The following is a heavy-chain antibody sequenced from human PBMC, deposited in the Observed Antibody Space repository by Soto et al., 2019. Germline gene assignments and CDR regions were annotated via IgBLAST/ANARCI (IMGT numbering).Heavy chain of an antibody. CDR1: GYTLTELS. CDR3: ATLAYCSSTSCHDY. D-gene: IGHD2-2*01. Sequence: ASVKVSYKVSGYTLTELSMHWVRQAPGKGLEWMGGFDPEDGETIYAQKFQGRVTMTEDTSTDTAYMELSSLRSEDTAVYYCATLAYCSSTSCHDYWGQGTLVTVSS. J-gene: IGHJ4*02. V-gene: IGHV1-24*01. CDR2: FDPEDGET.